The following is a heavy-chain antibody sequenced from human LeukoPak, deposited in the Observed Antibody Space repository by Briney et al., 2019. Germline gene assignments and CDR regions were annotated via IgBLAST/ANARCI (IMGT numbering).Heavy chain of an antibody. CDR3: ARLCQVTTCAKFEY. CDR1: GDFLRSGDYY. V-gene: IGHV4-39*01. J-gene: IGHJ4*02. CDR2: IYDSAST. D-gene: IGHD4-17*01. Sequence: SESLSLTCTVSGDFLRSGDYYWGCLSHSPGKGLTLIGSIYDSASTLYTPSFESRVTMSVDTSKNQFSLKLRCVTAADTAVYYCARLCQVTTCAKFEYWGQGILVTVSS.